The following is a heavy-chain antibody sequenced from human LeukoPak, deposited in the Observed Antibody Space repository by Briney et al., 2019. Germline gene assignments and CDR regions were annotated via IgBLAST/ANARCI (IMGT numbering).Heavy chain of an antibody. V-gene: IGHV3-23*01. Sequence: GGSLRLSCAASGFTFSNYAMTWVRLVPGKGLEWVSTISDRGGSTYYADSAKGRFTISRDNSRNTLYLQMDSLSAEDTAVYYCAKDLIQLWLFPDDWGQGTLVTVSS. D-gene: IGHD5-18*01. CDR2: ISDRGGST. CDR1: GFTFSNYA. CDR3: AKDLIQLWLFPDD. J-gene: IGHJ4*02.